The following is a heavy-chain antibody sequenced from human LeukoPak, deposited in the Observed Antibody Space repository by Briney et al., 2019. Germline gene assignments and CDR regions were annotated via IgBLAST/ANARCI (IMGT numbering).Heavy chain of an antibody. CDR2: ISSSSSYI. V-gene: IGHV3-21*01. Sequence: GGSLSLSCAASGFTFSSYSMNWVRQAPRKGLEWVSSISSSSSYIYYADSVKGRFTISRDNAKNSLYLQMNSLRAEDTAVYYCARDRIVGANSWFDPWGQGTLVTVSS. CDR3: ARDRIVGANSWFDP. D-gene: IGHD1-26*01. J-gene: IGHJ5*02. CDR1: GFTFSSYS.